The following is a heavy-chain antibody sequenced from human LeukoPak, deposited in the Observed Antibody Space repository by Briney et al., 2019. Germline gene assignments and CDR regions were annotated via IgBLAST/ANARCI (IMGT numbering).Heavy chain of an antibody. D-gene: IGHD3-16*01. V-gene: IGHV3-30*04. Sequence: GGSLRLSCAASGFSFGSYVMHWVRQAPGKGLEWVALISYDGNDNDYGDSVRGRFTASRDNSKKMLFLQMNSLRPEDTAVYYCVRDGGSTSSYSMDVWGQGAAVTVSS. CDR2: ISYDGNDN. CDR1: GFSFGSYV. CDR3: VRDGGSTSSYSMDV. J-gene: IGHJ6*02.